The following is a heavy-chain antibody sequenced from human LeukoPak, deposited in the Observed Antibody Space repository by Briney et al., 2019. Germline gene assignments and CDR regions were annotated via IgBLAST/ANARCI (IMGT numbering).Heavy chain of an antibody. CDR1: GGSISSYY. D-gene: IGHD3-10*01. J-gene: IGHJ4*02. Sequence: SETLSLTCTVSGGSISSYYWSWIRQPPGKGLEWFGYIYYSGSTNYNPSLKSRVTISVDTSKNQFSLKLSSVTAADTAVYYCARGSYRELPPVWGQGTLVTVSS. V-gene: IGHV4-59*01. CDR2: IYYSGST. CDR3: ARGSYRELPPV.